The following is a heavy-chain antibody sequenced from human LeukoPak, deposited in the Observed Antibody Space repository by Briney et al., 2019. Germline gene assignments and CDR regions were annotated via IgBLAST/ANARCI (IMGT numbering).Heavy chain of an antibody. Sequence: SQTLSLTCTVSGDSISGRAYHWSWIRQPAGKGLEWIGRIHSSGTHSYNPSLKSRVSISVETSKNQFSLKLSSLTAADTAVYFCSRERGFWSGYFRPRYFDYWGQGTLVTV. CDR3: SRERGFWSGYFRPRYFDY. J-gene: IGHJ4*02. CDR1: GDSISGRAYH. V-gene: IGHV4-61*02. CDR2: IHSSGTH. D-gene: IGHD3-3*01.